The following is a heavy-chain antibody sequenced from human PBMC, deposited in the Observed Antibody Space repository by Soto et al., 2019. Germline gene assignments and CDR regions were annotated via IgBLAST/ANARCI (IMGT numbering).Heavy chain of an antibody. CDR2: INPNSGGT. CDR1: GYTFTGYY. V-gene: IGHV1-2*04. J-gene: IGHJ6*02. CDR3: ARMVVRGVISAYYYGMDV. D-gene: IGHD3-10*01. Sequence: GASVKVSCKASGYTFTGYYMHWVRQAPGQGLEWMGWINPNSGGTNYAQKFQGWVTMTRDTSISTAYMELSRLRSDDTAVYYCARMVVRGVISAYYYGMDVWGQGITFTVSS.